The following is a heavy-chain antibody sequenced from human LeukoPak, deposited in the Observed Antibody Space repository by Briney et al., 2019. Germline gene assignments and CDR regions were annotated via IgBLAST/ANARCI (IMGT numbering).Heavy chain of an antibody. V-gene: IGHV3-23*01. J-gene: IGHJ4*02. CDR1: GFTFSNYA. CDR2: NSVSGGST. D-gene: IGHD3-3*01. Sequence: GGSLRLSCAASGFTFSNYAMSWVRQAPGKGLEWVSGNSVSGGSTYYADSVKGRFTISRDNSKNTMYLQMNSLRAEDTAVYYCAKSTIFGEYYFDYWGQGTLVSVSS. CDR3: AKSTIFGEYYFDY.